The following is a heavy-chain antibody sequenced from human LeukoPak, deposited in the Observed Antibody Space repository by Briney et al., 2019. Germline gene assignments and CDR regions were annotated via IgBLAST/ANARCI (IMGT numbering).Heavy chain of an antibody. CDR2: IYSSGGT. CDR1: GFIVSYNY. D-gene: IGHD6-19*01. V-gene: IGHV3-53*01. J-gene: IGHJ4*02. Sequence: GGSLRLSCAASGFIVSYNYMSWVRQAPGKGLEWVSVIYSSGGTYYGDSVKGRFTISRDNAKNSLYLQMNSLRAEDTAVYYCARDYREQWLLRSIDYWGQGTLVTVSS. CDR3: ARDYREQWLLRSIDY.